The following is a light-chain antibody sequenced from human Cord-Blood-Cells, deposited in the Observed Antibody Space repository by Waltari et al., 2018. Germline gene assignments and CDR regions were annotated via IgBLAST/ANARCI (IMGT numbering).Light chain of an antibody. V-gene: IGKV3-11*01. Sequence: EIVLTQSPATLSLSPGERATLSCRASQSVSSYLAWNQQKPGQAPRLLINDAANRATGIPARFSGSGSGTDFTLTISSREPEDFAVYYCQQRSNWLITFGPGTKVDIK. CDR1: QSVSSY. CDR2: DAA. CDR3: QQRSNWLIT. J-gene: IGKJ3*01.